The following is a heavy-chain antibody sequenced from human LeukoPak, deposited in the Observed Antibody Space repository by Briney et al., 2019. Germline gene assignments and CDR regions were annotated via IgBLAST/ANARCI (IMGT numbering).Heavy chain of an antibody. J-gene: IGHJ3*02. V-gene: IGHV3-33*01. CDR2: IWYDGSNK. Sequence: PGGSLRLSCAASGFTFSSYGMHWVRQAPGKGLEWVAVIWYDGSNKYYADSVKGRFTISRDNSKNTLYLQMNSLRAEDTAVYYCARRRYYDFWSGYYASDDDAFDNWGQGTMVTVSS. D-gene: IGHD3-3*01. CDR1: GFTFSSYG. CDR3: ARRRYYDFWSGYYASDDDAFDN.